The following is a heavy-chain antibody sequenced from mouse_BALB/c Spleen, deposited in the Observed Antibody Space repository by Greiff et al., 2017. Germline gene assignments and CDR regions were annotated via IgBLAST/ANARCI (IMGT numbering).Heavy chain of an antibody. CDR2: ISSGSSTI. Sequence: EVKLEESGGGLVQPGGSRKLSCAASGFTFSSFGMHWVRQAPEKGLEWVAYISSGSSTIYYADTVKGRFTISRDNPKNTLFLQMTSLRSEDTAMYYCARFGYDGYYFDYWGQGTTLTVSS. D-gene: IGHD2-2*01. CDR1: GFTFSSFG. V-gene: IGHV5-17*02. J-gene: IGHJ2*01. CDR3: ARFGYDGYYFDY.